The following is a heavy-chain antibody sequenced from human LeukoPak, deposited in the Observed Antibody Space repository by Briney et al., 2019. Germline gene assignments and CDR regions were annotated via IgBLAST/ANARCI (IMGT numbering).Heavy chain of an antibody. CDR2: IYYSGST. J-gene: IGHJ4*02. CDR3: ARTLGRWFGELYHY. V-gene: IGHV4-39*01. Sequence: SETPSLTCTVSGGSISSSSYYWGWIRQPPGKGLEWIGSIYYSGSTYYNPSLKSRVTISVDTSKNQFSLKLSSVTAADTAVYYCARTLGRWFGELYHYWGQGTLVTVSS. CDR1: GGSISSSSYY. D-gene: IGHD3-10*01.